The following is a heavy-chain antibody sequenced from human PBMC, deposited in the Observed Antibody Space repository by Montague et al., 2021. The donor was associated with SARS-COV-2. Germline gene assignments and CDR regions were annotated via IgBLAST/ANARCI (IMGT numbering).Heavy chain of an antibody. V-gene: IGHV4-39*07. CDR1: GGSISSSNYY. D-gene: IGHD3-10*01. J-gene: IGHJ6*02. CDR3: ARDDIVLQGVTKGMDV. CDR2: MYYSGST. Sequence: SETLSLTCTVSGGSISSSNYYWGWIRQPPGKGLEWIGNMYYSGSTYYNPSLKSRVTISIDTSKNQFSLKLSSMTAADTAAYYCARDDIVLQGVTKGMDVWGQGTTVTVSS.